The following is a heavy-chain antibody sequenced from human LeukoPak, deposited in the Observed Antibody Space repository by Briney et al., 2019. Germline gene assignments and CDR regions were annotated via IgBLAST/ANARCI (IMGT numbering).Heavy chain of an antibody. CDR1: GGSISSGGYY. CDR2: IYYSGST. CDR3: ASVQGSWPDWFDP. Sequence: SETLSLTCTVSGGSISSGGYYWSWIRQHPGKGLEWIGYIYYSGSTYYNPSLKSRVTISVDTSKNQFSLKLSSVTAADAAVYYCASVQGSWPDWFDPWGQRTLVTVSS. V-gene: IGHV4-31*03. J-gene: IGHJ5*02. D-gene: IGHD3-10*01.